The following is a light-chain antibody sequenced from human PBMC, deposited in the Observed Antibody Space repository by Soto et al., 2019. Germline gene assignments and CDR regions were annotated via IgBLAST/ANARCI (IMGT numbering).Light chain of an antibody. CDR2: EVS. V-gene: IGLV2-14*01. J-gene: IGLJ2*01. CDR1: SSDVGGYNY. CDR3: SSYTSSSVV. Sequence: QSALTQPASVSGSPGQSITISCTGTSSDVGGYNYVSWYQQHPGKAPKLMIYEVSNRPSGVSNRFSGSKSGNTASLTLSGLQAEDEADYYCSSYTSSSVVFGGGTTVTVL.